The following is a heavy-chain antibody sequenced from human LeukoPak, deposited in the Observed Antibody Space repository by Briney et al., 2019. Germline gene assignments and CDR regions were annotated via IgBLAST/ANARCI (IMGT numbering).Heavy chain of an antibody. D-gene: IGHD4-17*01. V-gene: IGHV4-59*12. CDR1: GGSISSYY. J-gene: IGHJ4*02. CDR3: ARETVTTVLDY. Sequence: PSETLSLTCTVSGGSISSYYWSWLRQPPGKGLEWIGYIYYSGSTNYNPSLKSRVTISVDTSKNQFSLKLSPVTAADTAVYYCARETVTTVLDYWGQGTLVTVSS. CDR2: IYYSGST.